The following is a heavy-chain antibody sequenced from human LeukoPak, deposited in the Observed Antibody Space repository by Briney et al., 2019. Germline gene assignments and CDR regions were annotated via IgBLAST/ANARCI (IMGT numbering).Heavy chain of an antibody. V-gene: IGHV3-30*02. J-gene: IGHJ4*02. Sequence: GGSLRLSCAASGFSFSDYGMLWVRQAPGKGLEWVALIRYNGNDKYYDDSVKGRFTISRDNSRNTLYLQMNSLRVEDTAVYYCASRPLSATTTWYTLQYWGQGVLVTVSS. CDR1: GFSFSDYG. CDR3: ASRPLSATTTWYTLQY. CDR2: IRYNGNDK. D-gene: IGHD6-13*01.